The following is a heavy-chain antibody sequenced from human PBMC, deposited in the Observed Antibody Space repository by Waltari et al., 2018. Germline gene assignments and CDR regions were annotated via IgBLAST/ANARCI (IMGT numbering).Heavy chain of an antibody. CDR1: GGSISSGSYY. Sequence: QVQLQESGPGLVKPSQTLFLTCTVSGGSISSGSYYWSWIRPPAGKGLEWIGRIYTSGSTNYNPSLKSRVTISVDTSKNQFSLKLSSVTAADTAVYYCARERDYDFWSGYYPDAWGQGTLVTVSS. CDR3: ARERDYDFWSGYYPDA. CDR2: IYTSGST. J-gene: IGHJ5*02. D-gene: IGHD3-3*01. V-gene: IGHV4-61*02.